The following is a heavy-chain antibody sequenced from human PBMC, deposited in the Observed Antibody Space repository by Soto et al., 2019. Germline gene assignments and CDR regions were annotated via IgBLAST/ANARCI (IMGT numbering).Heavy chain of an antibody. V-gene: IGHV4-39*01. CDR1: GGSISSSSYY. J-gene: IGHJ4*02. CDR3: ARPTATNGGFDY. CDR2: IYYSGST. Sequence: SETLSLTCTVSGGSISSSSYYWGWIRQPPGKGLEWIGSIYYSGSTYYNPSLKSRVTISVDTSKNQFSLKLSSVTAADTAVYYCARPTATNGGFDYWGQGTLVTVSS. D-gene: IGHD4-17*01.